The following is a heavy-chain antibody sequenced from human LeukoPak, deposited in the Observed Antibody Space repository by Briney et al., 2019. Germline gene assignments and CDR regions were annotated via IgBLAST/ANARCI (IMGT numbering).Heavy chain of an antibody. Sequence: ASVTVSCKASGYTFTGYYIHWVRQARGQGLEWMGWFNPHNGGTDYAPKFQGRVTMTRDTSMSTAYMEVSRLKSDDTAVCYCVRPLARGVIFDGMDVWGQGTTVTVSS. V-gene: IGHV1-2*02. CDR1: GYTFTGYY. CDR3: VRPLARGVIFDGMDV. J-gene: IGHJ6*02. CDR2: FNPHNGGT. D-gene: IGHD3-10*01.